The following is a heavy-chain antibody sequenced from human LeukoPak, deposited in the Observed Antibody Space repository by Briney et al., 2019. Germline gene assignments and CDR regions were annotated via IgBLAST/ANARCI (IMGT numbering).Heavy chain of an antibody. CDR1: GYTFTSYD. CDR2: MNPNSGNT. V-gene: IGHV1-8*03. J-gene: IGHJ3*02. D-gene: IGHD6-19*01. CDR3: ARAVAGFRNAFDI. Sequence: ASVKVSCKASGYTFTSYDINWVRQATGQRLEWMGWMNPNSGNTGYAQKFQGRVTITRNTSISTAYMELSSLRSEDTAVYYCARAVAGFRNAFDIWGQGTMVTVSS.